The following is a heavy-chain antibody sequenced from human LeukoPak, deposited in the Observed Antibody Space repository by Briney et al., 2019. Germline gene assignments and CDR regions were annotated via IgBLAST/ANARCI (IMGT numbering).Heavy chain of an antibody. CDR3: ARDSIGGSYDY. J-gene: IGHJ4*02. V-gene: IGHV4-59*01. D-gene: IGHD1-26*01. Sequence: SETLSLTCTVSGGSISSYYWSWIRQPPGKGLEWIGYIYYSGSTNYNPSLKSRVTISVDTPKNQFSLKLSSVTAADTAVYYCARDSIGGSYDYWGQGTLVTVSS. CDR1: GGSISSYY. CDR2: IYYSGST.